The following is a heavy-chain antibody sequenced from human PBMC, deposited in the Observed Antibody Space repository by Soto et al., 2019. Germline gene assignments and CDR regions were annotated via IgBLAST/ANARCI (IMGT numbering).Heavy chain of an antibody. Sequence: QITLKESGPTLVKPTQTLTLTCTFSGFSLSTNGVGVGWIRQPPGKALEWLALIYWDDSKEYSPSLKSRLTTXKXXYRNQGVLTLTNTDPVDTATYYCAKKGGGDYILGYWGQGTLVTVSS. J-gene: IGHJ4*02. CDR2: IYWDDSK. V-gene: IGHV2-5*02. D-gene: IGHD4-17*01. CDR3: AKKGGGDYILGY. CDR1: GFSLSTNGVG.